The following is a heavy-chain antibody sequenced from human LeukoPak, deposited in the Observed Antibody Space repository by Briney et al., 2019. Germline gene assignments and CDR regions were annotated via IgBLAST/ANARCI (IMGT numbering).Heavy chain of an antibody. Sequence: ASVKVSCKASGYTFTGYYMHWVRQAPGQGLEWMGWINPNSGGTNYAQKFQGRVTMTRDTSISTAYMELGRLRSDDTAVYYCARGLGIAVARDLFDYWGQGTLVTVSS. CDR3: ARGLGIAVARDLFDY. V-gene: IGHV1-2*02. D-gene: IGHD6-19*01. J-gene: IGHJ4*02. CDR2: INPNSGGT. CDR1: GYTFTGYY.